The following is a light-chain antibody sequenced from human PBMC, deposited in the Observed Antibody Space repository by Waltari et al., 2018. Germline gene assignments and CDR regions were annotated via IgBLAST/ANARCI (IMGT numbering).Light chain of an antibody. J-gene: IGKJ1*01. V-gene: IGKV3-20*01. CDR1: QSVSRS. Sequence: EIVLTQSPGTLSLSPGERATLSCRASQSVSRSLAWYQQKPGQAPRLLIYGASTRATGIPERFRGGGSGEDFSLTISRLEPEDFAVYYCQHYVSLPATFGQGTKVEIK. CDR3: QHYVSLPAT. CDR2: GAS.